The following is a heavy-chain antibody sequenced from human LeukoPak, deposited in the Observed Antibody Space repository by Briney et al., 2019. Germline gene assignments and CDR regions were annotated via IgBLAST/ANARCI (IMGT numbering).Heavy chain of an antibody. CDR2: ISSGSYTI. D-gene: IGHD6-13*01. Sequence: GGSLRLSCTASGFTFDSYPMTWVRQAPGKGLEWVSVISSGSYTIYYADSVKGRFTISRDNAKNSLYLQMNSLRAEDTAVYYCATSAVGGPNDYWGQGTLVTVSS. V-gene: IGHV3-21*01. CDR1: GFTFDSYP. CDR3: ATSAVGGPNDY. J-gene: IGHJ4*02.